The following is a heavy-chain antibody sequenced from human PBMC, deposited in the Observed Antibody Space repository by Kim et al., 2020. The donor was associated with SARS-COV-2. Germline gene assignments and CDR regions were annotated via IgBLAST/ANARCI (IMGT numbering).Heavy chain of an antibody. CDR1: GGSISSSSYY. D-gene: IGHD6-19*01. J-gene: IGHJ4*02. V-gene: IGHV4-39*01. CDR3: ARLVKSSGWPFDY. CDR2: IYYSGST. Sequence: SETLSLTCTVSGGSISSSSYYWGWIRQPPGKGLEWIGSIYYSGSTYYNPSLKSRVTISVDTSKNQFSLKLSSVTAADTAVYYCARLVKSSGWPFDYWGQGTLVTVSS.